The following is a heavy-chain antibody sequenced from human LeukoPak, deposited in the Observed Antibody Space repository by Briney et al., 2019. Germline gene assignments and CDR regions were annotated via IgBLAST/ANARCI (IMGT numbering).Heavy chain of an antibody. D-gene: IGHD1-26*01. CDR1: GYSISSGYY. Sequence: SETLSLTCTVSGYSISSGYYWSWIRQPPGKGLEWIGEINHSGSTNYNPSLKSRVTISVDTSKNQFSLKLSSVTAADTAVYYCTRDSWSGSHYAFDIWGQGTMVSVSS. CDR3: TRDSWSGSHYAFDI. V-gene: IGHV4-38-2*02. J-gene: IGHJ3*02. CDR2: INHSGST.